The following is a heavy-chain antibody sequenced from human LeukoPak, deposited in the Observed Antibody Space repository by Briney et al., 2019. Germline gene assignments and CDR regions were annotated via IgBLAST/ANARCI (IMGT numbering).Heavy chain of an antibody. CDR1: GGTFSSYA. CDR3: ARFSATPSSPVDY. CDR2: IIPILGIA. V-gene: IGHV1-69*04. Sequence: SVKVSCKASGGTFSSYAISWVRQAPGQGLEWMGRIIPILGIANYAQKFQGRVTITADKSTSTAYMELSSLRSEDTAVYYCARFSATPSSPVDYWGQGTLVTVSS. J-gene: IGHJ4*02. D-gene: IGHD2-2*01.